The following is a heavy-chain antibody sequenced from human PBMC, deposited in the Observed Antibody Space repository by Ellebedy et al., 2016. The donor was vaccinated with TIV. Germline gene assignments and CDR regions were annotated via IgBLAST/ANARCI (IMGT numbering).Heavy chain of an antibody. J-gene: IGHJ4*02. Sequence: ASVKVSCKASGYTFTSHGISWVRQAPGQGLEWLGWISAYTGNTNYAQKFQGRVTMTTDTSTSTAYMEVRSLGSEDTAVYYCARESLTGTASDYWGQGTLVTVSS. V-gene: IGHV1-18*01. CDR1: GYTFTSHG. D-gene: IGHD3-9*01. CDR3: ARESLTGTASDY. CDR2: ISAYTGNT.